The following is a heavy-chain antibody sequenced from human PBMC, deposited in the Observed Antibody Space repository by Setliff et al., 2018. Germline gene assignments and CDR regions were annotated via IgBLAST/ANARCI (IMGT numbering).Heavy chain of an antibody. CDR3: AKLSGENFERSSY. CDR2: ISYRGGGT. CDR1: GGSISSSNW. D-gene: IGHD2-21*01. J-gene: IGHJ4*02. Sequence: PSETLSLTCAVSGGSISSSNWWSWVRQPPGKGLEWVSSISYRGGGTSYADSVTGRFTISRDDSKNTLYLQMSSLRAEDTAIYYCAKLSGENFERSSYWGQGTLVTVSS. V-gene: IGHV3-53*01.